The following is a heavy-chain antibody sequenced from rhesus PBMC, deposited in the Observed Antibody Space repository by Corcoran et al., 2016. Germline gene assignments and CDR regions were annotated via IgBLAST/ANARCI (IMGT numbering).Heavy chain of an antibody. V-gene: IGHV3S5*01. CDR1: GFTFSSYG. CDR2: INRGGGNT. CDR3: AKDRLYINYPYYFDY. J-gene: IGHJ4*01. Sequence: EVQLVETGGGLVQPGGSLKLSCAASGFTFSSYGMSWVRQAPGKGLEWVSAINRGGGNTNYAGSVKGRFTISINNSKNTLSLQMSSLRAEDTAIYYCAKDRLYINYPYYFDYWGQGVLVTVSS. D-gene: IGHD4-23*01.